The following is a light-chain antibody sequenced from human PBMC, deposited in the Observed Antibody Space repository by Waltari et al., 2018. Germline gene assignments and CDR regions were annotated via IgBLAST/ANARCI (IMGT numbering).Light chain of an antibody. CDR3: ATWDDRLTGVV. CDR1: NPNIGRNV. J-gene: IGLJ2*01. CDR2: SNT. V-gene: IGLV1-44*01. Sequence: QSALTQPPSASGTPGQTVPIFCSGGNPNIGRNVVNWYQQVPGTAPKLLIYSNTYRPSGVPDRFSGSKSGTSASLAISGLQSDDEGDYYCATWDDRLTGVVFGGGTQVTVL.